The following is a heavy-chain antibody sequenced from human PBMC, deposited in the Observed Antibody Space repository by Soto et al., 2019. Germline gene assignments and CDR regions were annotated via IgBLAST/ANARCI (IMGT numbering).Heavy chain of an antibody. D-gene: IGHD3-10*01. V-gene: IGHV1-8*01. CDR2: MNPNSGNT. Sequence: ASVKVSCKASGYTFTSYDNNWVRQATGQGLEWMGWMNPNSGNTGYAQKFQGGVTMTRNTSISTAYMELSSLRSEDTAVYYCARGVHLTDLWFGELGYDYWGQGTLVTVSS. CDR3: ARGVHLTDLWFGELGYDY. CDR1: GYTFTSYD. J-gene: IGHJ4*02.